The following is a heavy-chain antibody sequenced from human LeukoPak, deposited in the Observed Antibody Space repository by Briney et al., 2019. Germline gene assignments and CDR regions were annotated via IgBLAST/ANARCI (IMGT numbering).Heavy chain of an antibody. D-gene: IGHD6-19*01. J-gene: IGHJ4*02. CDR2: IGGSGVRT. CDR3: AKVILSSGWYGLDY. V-gene: IGHV3-23*01. Sequence: GGSLRLSCSASGFTFTTYGMNWVRQAPGKGLEWVSGIGGSGVRTYYADSVKGRFTISRDNSRNTVYLQMNSLRAEDTAVYYCAKVILSSGWYGLDYWGRGTLVTVSS. CDR1: GFTFTTYG.